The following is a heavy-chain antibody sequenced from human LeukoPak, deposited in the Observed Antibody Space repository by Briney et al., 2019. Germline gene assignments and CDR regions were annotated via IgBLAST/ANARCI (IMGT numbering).Heavy chain of an antibody. CDR1: GGSIRSGGYY. CDR2: IYYSGST. V-gene: IGHV4-31*03. D-gene: IGHD2-2*01. J-gene: IGHJ6*02. CDR3: ARFQSSSSWDYYYGLDV. Sequence: SETLSLTCTVSGGSIRSGGYYWSWIRQHPGKGLEWIGYIYYSGSTYYNPSLKSRVTISVDTSKNQVSLKLSSVTAADTAVYYCARFQSSSSWDYYYGLDVWGQGTTVTVSS.